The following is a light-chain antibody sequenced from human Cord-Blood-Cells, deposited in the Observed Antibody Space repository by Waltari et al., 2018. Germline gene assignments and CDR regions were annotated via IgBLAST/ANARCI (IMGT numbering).Light chain of an antibody. CDR1: QSISSW. CDR3: QQYNSYPYT. J-gene: IGKJ2*01. CDR2: DAS. V-gene: IGKV1-5*01. Sequence: DIQMTLSPSTLSASVGDRNTITCRASQSISSWLAWYQQKPGKAPKLLIYDASSLESGVPSRFSGSGSGTEFTLTISSLQPDDFATYYCQQYNSYPYTFGQGTKLEIK.